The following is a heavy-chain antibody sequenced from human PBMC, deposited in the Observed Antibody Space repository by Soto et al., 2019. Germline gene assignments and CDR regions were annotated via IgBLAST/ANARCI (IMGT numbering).Heavy chain of an antibody. D-gene: IGHD1-26*01. J-gene: IGHJ4*02. Sequence: QVQLQESCPGLVKPSETLSLTCTVSGGSISSYYWSWIRQPPGKGLEWIGYIFYSGSTNYNPSLKMRVTISVDTSKNKFSLKLSSVTAADTAVYYCARVLGSYCGYYFDYWGQGTLVTVSS. CDR2: IFYSGST. V-gene: IGHV4-59*01. CDR3: ARVLGSYCGYYFDY. CDR1: GGSISSYY.